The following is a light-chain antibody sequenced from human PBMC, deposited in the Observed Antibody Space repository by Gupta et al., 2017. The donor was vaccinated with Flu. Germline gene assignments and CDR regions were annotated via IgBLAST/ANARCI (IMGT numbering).Light chain of an antibody. J-gene: IGLJ1*01. CDR3: DATDNSGV. CDR2: ENM. CDR1: AFPEKF. V-gene: IGLV3-10*01. Sequence: SSALPQPPSVSVSPGQTARITCSGDAFPEKFAYWSQLQSGQAPILVIDENMTRPSGSPEGFSGSTSGTMATLTLRGEQGEDEGDYYCDATDNSGVFGTGTRVTVL.